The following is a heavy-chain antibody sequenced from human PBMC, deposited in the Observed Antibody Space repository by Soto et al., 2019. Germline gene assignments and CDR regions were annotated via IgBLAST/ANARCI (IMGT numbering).Heavy chain of an antibody. CDR1: GGTISRYY. V-gene: IGHV4-59*01. CDR3: ARDLWGYCGTDCYPLDV. Sequence: QVQLQESGPGLVKPSETLSLTCTVSGGTISRYYWSWIRQPPGKGLEWIGYMYNTGSTVYNPSFKSRVTISVDTSKNQSSRKLNSVTAADTAVYYCARDLWGYCGTDCYPLDVWGQGTTVTVSS. D-gene: IGHD2-21*02. J-gene: IGHJ6*02. CDR2: MYNTGST.